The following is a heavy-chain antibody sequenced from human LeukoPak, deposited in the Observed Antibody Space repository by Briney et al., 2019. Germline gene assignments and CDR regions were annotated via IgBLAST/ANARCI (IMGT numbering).Heavy chain of an antibody. CDR1: GITFSSYG. V-gene: IGHV3-30*02. D-gene: IGHD1-26*01. Sequence: PGGPLRLSCAASGITFSSYGMHWVRQAPGKGLEWVAFIRSDGSIKYYADSVKGRFTISRDNSKATLYLQMNSLRAEDTAVYYCARDWRGAQESWGQGTLVTVSS. J-gene: IGHJ5*02. CDR3: ARDWRGAQES. CDR2: IRSDGSIK.